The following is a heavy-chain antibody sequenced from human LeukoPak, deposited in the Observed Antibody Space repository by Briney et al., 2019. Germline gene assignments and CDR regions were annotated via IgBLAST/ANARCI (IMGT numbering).Heavy chain of an antibody. CDR1: GGAFSSYT. V-gene: IGHV1-69*04. CDR3: ARDPGFWSGYYTSGLFDP. Sequence: SVKVSCKASGGAFSSYTIRWVRKAPGQGLEWMVRIIPILGIANYAQKFQGRVTITADKSTSTAYMELSSLRSEDAAVYYCARDPGFWSGYYTSGLFDPWGQGTLVTVSS. CDR2: IIPILGIA. J-gene: IGHJ5*02. D-gene: IGHD3-3*01.